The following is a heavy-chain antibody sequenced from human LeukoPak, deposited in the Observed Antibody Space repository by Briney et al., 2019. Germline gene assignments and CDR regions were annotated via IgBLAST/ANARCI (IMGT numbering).Heavy chain of an antibody. V-gene: IGHV3-30*02. CDR3: AKDKVLRYFDWLFDLDY. CDR2: IRYDGSNK. CDR1: GFTFSNYG. D-gene: IGHD3-9*01. Sequence: GGSLRLSCAASGFTFSNYGMHWVRQAPGKGLEGVAFIRYDGSNKYYADSVKGRFTISRDNSKNTLYLQMNSLRAEDTAEYYCAKDKVLRYFDWLFDLDYWGQGTLVTVSS. J-gene: IGHJ4*02.